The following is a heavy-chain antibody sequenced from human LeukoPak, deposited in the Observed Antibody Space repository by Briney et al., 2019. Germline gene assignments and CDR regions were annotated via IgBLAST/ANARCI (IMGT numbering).Heavy chain of an antibody. J-gene: IGHJ5*02. CDR2: ISSSSSYI. D-gene: IGHD2-15*01. CDR3: ARDPAGLCSGGSCYRWFDP. V-gene: IGHV3-21*01. CDR1: GFTFSSYS. Sequence: PGGSLRLSCAASGFTFSSYSMIWVPQAPGKGLEWVSSISSSSSYIYYADSVKGRFTISRDNAKNLLYLQMNSLRAEDTAVYYCARDPAGLCSGGSCYRWFDPWGQGTLVTVSS.